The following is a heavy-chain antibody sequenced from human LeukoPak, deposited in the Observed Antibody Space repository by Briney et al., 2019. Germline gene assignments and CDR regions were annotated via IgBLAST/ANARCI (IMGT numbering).Heavy chain of an antibody. V-gene: IGHV4-4*07. J-gene: IGHJ4*02. D-gene: IGHD6-19*01. CDR2: IYTSGST. CDR3: ARAIWSGWTYYFDY. CDR1: GGSISSYY. Sequence: PSETLSLTCTVSGGSISSYYWSWIRQPAGKGLEWIGRIYTSGSTNYNPSLKSRVTMSVDTSKNQFSLKLSSVTAADTAVYYCARAIWSGWTYYFDYWGQGTLVTVSS.